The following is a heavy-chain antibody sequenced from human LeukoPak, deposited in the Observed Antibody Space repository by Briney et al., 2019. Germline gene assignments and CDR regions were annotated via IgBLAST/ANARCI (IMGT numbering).Heavy chain of an antibody. D-gene: IGHD3-10*01. V-gene: IGHV4-34*01. CDR3: ARDEAHPNTYYYGSGSYYARLDI. Sequence: PSETLSLTCAVYGGSFSGHYWSWILQPPGKGLKWIGEINHSGSTNYDPSLKSRVTISVDTSKNQFSLKLSSVTAADTAVYYCARDEAHPNTYYYGSGSYYARLDIWGQGTMVTVSS. J-gene: IGHJ3*02. CDR1: GGSFSGHY. CDR2: INHSGST.